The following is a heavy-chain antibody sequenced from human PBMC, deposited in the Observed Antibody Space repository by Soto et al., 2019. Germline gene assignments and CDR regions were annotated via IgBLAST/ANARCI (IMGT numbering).Heavy chain of an antibody. J-gene: IGHJ5*02. CDR3: ARGVKDFWSGYYSDRIRPKKLNWFDP. CDR2: INHSGST. Sequence: ETLSLTCAVYGGSFRGYYWSWIRQPPGKGLEWIGEINHSGSTNYNPSLKSRVTISVDTSKNQFSLKLSSVTAADTAVYYCARGVKDFWSGYYSDRIRPKKLNWFDPWGQGTLVTVSS. CDR1: GGSFRGYY. D-gene: IGHD3-3*01. V-gene: IGHV4-34*01.